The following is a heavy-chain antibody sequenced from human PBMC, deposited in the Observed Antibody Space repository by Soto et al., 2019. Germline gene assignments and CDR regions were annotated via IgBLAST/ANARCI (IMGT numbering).Heavy chain of an antibody. Sequence: SETLSLTCTVSGGSISSYYWSWIRQPPGKGLEWIGYIYYSGSTNYNPSLKSRVTISVDTSKNQFSLKLSSVTAADTAVYYCARWPQLEPRFDYWGQGTLVTVSS. V-gene: IGHV4-59*12. J-gene: IGHJ4*02. CDR3: ARWPQLEPRFDY. D-gene: IGHD1-1*01. CDR1: GGSISSYY. CDR2: IYYSGST.